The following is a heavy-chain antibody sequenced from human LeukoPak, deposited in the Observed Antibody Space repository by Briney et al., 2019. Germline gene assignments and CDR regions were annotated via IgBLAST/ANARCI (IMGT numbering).Heavy chain of an antibody. V-gene: IGHV3-15*01. Sequence: PGGSLRLSCAASGFTFSNAWMSWVRQAPGKGLEWVGRIKSKTDGGTTDYAAPVKGRFTISRDDSKNTLYLQMNSLKTEDTAVYYCTTDSYYDFWSGYWRFDPWGQGTLVTVSS. CDR3: TTDSYYDFWSGYWRFDP. CDR2: IKSKTDGGTT. J-gene: IGHJ5*02. CDR1: GFTFSNAW. D-gene: IGHD3-3*01.